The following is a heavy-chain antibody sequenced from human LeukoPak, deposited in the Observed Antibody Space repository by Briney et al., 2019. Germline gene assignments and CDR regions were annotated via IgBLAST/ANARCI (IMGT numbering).Heavy chain of an antibody. V-gene: IGHV3-74*01. Sequence: GGSLRLSCAASGFTFSSYWMHWVRQAPGKGLVWVSRINSDGSSTSYADSVKGRFAISRDNAKNTLYLQMNSLRAEVTAVYYCARDYGDYSYYCDYWGQGTLVTVSS. D-gene: IGHD4-17*01. CDR1: GFTFSSYW. CDR2: INSDGSST. J-gene: IGHJ4*02. CDR3: ARDYGDYSYYCDY.